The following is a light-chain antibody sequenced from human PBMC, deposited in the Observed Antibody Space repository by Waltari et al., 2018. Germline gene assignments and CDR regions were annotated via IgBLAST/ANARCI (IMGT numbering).Light chain of an antibody. J-gene: IGKJ2*01. Sequence: DIQMTQSPSSLSASVGDRITISCRANQTINKFLNWYQQKGSKAPKLWIFAASSLQSGVPLSFSGSGSGTDFTLTISSLQPEDFATYYCQQTYSIPYTFGQGTNLEI. CDR1: QTINKF. CDR3: QQTYSIPYT. CDR2: AAS. V-gene: IGKV1-39*01.